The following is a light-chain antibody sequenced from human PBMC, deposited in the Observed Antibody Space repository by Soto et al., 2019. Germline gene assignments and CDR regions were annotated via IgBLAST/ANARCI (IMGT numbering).Light chain of an antibody. Sequence: DIQMTQSPSTLSASVGDRVTITCRASQSLSGWLAWYQQEPGKAPNLLIYMASTLASGVPSRFSGSGSGTEFTLTISSLQPDDSATYYCQQYNSYPRTFGQGTKVDIK. V-gene: IGKV1-5*03. CDR2: MAS. CDR3: QQYNSYPRT. J-gene: IGKJ1*01. CDR1: QSLSGW.